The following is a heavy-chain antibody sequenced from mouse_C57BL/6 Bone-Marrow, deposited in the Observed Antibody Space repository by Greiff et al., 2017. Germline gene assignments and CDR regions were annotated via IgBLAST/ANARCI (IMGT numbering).Heavy chain of an antibody. CDR1: GYTFTDYE. J-gene: IGHJ3*01. CDR3: TRAYYYYGIPWFAY. V-gene: IGHV1-15*01. Sequence: VQLQQSGAELVRPGASVTLSCKASGYTFTDYEMHWVKQTPVHGLEWMGAIDPETGGTAYNQKFKGKAILTADKSSSTAYMELRSLTSEDSAVYYYTRAYYYYGIPWFAYWGQGTLVTVSA. CDR2: IDPETGGT. D-gene: IGHD1-1*01.